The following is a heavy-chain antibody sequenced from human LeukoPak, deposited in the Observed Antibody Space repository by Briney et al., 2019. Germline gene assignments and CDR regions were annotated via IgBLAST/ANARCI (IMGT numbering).Heavy chain of an antibody. CDR1: GFTFSSYA. Sequence: PGGSLRLSCAASGFTFSSYAMHWARQAPGKGLEWVAVISYDGSNKYYADSVKGRFTISRDNSKNTLYLQMNSLRAEDTAVYYCARDSIVVVVAATHHWGQGTLVTVSS. J-gene: IGHJ5*02. V-gene: IGHV3-30*01. D-gene: IGHD2-15*01. CDR2: ISYDGSNK. CDR3: ARDSIVVVVAATHH.